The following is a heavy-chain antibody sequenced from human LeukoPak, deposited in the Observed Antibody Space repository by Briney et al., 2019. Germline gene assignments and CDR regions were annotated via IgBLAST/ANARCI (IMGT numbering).Heavy chain of an antibody. CDR1: GYSFTSYW. Sequence: GESLKISCKGSGYSFTSYWIGWVRQMPGKGLEWMGIIYPGDSDTRYSPSFQGQVTISADKSISTAYLQWSSLKASDTAMYYCARDGMGSGSPSDASDIWGQGTMVTVSS. CDR2: IYPGDSDT. J-gene: IGHJ3*02. CDR3: ARDGMGSGSPSDASDI. D-gene: IGHD1-26*01. V-gene: IGHV5-51*01.